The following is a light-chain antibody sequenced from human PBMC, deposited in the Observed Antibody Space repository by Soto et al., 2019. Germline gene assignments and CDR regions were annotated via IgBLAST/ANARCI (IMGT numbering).Light chain of an antibody. CDR1: QNINNY. J-gene: IGKJ5*01. V-gene: IGKV1-33*01. CDR3: QKYVNRPT. Sequence: DIQMTQSPSSLSASVGDTVTITCQASQNINNYLNWYQQKPGRAPKLLIYDASNLEAGVPSRFRGSGSGTDFTFTISLLETENIATYYCQKYVNRPTFGQGTRLEIK. CDR2: DAS.